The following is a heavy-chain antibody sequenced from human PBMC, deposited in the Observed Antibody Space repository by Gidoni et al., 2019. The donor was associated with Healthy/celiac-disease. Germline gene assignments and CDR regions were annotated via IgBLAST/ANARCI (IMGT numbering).Heavy chain of an antibody. CDR1: GGSVSSGSYY. D-gene: IGHD6-6*01. CDR3: ARDPSGIAAPDTFDP. J-gene: IGHJ5*02. CDR2: IYYSGST. Sequence: QVQLQASGPGLVRPSETLSLTCTVSGGSVSSGSYYWSWIRQPPGKGLEWIGYIYYSGSTNYNPSLKSRVTISVDTSKNQFSLKLSSVTAADTAVYYCARDPSGIAAPDTFDPWGQGTLVTVSS. V-gene: IGHV4-61*01.